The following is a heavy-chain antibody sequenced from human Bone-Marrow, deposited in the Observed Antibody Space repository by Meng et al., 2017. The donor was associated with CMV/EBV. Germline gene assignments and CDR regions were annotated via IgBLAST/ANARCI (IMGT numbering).Heavy chain of an antibody. CDR2: IRYDGSNK. CDR3: AKDYGYGSYYYYGMDV. V-gene: IGHV3-30*02. Sequence: GESLKISCAASGFTFSSYGMHWVRQAPGNGLEWVAFIRYDGSNKYYADSVKGRFTISRDNSKNTLYLQMNSLRAEDTAVYYCAKDYGYGSYYYYGMDVWGQGTTVTVSS. D-gene: IGHD5-18*01. J-gene: IGHJ6*02. CDR1: GFTFSSYG.